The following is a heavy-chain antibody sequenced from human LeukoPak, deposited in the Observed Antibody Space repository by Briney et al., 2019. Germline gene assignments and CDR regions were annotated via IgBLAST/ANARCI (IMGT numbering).Heavy chain of an antibody. CDR2: INGIGGST. Sequence: GGSLRLSCAASGFTFSSYSMNWVRQAPGKGLEWVSGINGIGGSTDYADSVKGRFTISRDKSKNTLYLQMNYLRAEDTAVYYCATHACSSNIWHSLNYWGQGILVTVSS. CDR3: ATHACSSNIWHSLNY. CDR1: GFTFSSYS. J-gene: IGHJ4*02. D-gene: IGHD2-2*01. V-gene: IGHV3-23*01.